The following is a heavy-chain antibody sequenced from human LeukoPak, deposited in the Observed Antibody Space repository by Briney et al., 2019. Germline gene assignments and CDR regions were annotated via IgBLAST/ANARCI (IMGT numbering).Heavy chain of an antibody. Sequence: SETLSLTCTVSGASISSHYWSWIRQPPGKGLEWIGYIYNSGTINYNPSLKSRVTIPVDMSNNQFSLQLTSVTAADTAVYYCARDWLVVQPYIMDVWGQGTTVTVSS. J-gene: IGHJ6*02. CDR2: IYNSGTI. D-gene: IGHD2-2*01. CDR3: ARDWLVVQPYIMDV. CDR1: GASISSHY. V-gene: IGHV4-59*11.